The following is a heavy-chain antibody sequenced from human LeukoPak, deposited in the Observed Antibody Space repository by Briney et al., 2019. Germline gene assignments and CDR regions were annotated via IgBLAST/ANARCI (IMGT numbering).Heavy chain of an antibody. V-gene: IGHV3-7*01. J-gene: IGHJ4*02. CDR3: ARKGLPDH. CDR2: IKQDGSII. CDR1: GFTFSDYW. Sequence: GGSLRLSCAASGFTFSDYWMTWVRQAPGKGLEWVANIKQDGSIIWYVDSVKGRFTISRDNSKNSLYLQMNSLRTDDTAVYYCARKGLPDHWGQGTLVTVSS.